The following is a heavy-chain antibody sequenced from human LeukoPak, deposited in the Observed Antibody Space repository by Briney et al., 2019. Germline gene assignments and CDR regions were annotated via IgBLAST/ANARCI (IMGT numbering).Heavy chain of an antibody. V-gene: IGHV1-46*01. Sequence: ASVKVSCKASGYTFTSYYMHWVRQAPGQGLEWMGIINPSGGSTSYAQKFQGRVTMTRDTSTSTVYMELSSLRAEDTAVYYCARDRSGRGFQNWFDPWGQGALVTVSS. CDR1: GYTFTSYY. D-gene: IGHD2-15*01. J-gene: IGHJ5*02. CDR2: INPSGGST. CDR3: ARDRSGRGFQNWFDP.